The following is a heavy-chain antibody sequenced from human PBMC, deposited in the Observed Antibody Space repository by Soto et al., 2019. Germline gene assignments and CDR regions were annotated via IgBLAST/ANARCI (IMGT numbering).Heavy chain of an antibody. Sequence: SETLSLTCAVSGGSISSGGYSWSWIRQPPGKGLERIGSIYHSGSTYYNPSLKSRVTISVNRSKNQFSLNLSSVTAADSIVYYCSFFWGPYCGGECYPPRPNWFDPWGQGTQVIVS. J-gene: IGHJ5*02. CDR1: GGSISSGGYS. D-gene: IGHD2-21*01. V-gene: IGHV4-30-2*01. CDR3: SFFWGPYCGGECYPPRPNWFDP. CDR2: IYHSGST.